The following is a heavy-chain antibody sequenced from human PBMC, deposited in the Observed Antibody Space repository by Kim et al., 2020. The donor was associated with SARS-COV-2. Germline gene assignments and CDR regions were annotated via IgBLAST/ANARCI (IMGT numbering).Heavy chain of an antibody. D-gene: IGHD3-10*01. Sequence: GGSLRLSCAASGFTFSSYAMSWVRQAPGKGLEWVSVIFSGGYSTYYADSVKGRFTISRDDSKNTLYLQMNSLRAEDTAIYYCARNELLLWFAHFDYWGQG. CDR1: GFTFSSYA. J-gene: IGHJ4*02. CDR3: ARNELLLWFAHFDY. V-gene: IGHV3-23*03. CDR2: IFSGGYST.